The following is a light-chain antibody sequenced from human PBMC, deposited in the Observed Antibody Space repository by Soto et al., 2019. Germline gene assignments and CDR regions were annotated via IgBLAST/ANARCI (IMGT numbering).Light chain of an antibody. J-gene: IGKJ5*01. V-gene: IGKV1-9*01. CDR1: QDISSS. Sequence: IQLTQSPSSLSASVGDRVTITCRASQDISSSLAWYQQKPGKAPDLLISSASSLQSGVPSRFSGSGSGTDFTLTISSLQPEDFAIYYCQQTHSFPITFGQGTRLEIK. CDR2: SAS. CDR3: QQTHSFPIT.